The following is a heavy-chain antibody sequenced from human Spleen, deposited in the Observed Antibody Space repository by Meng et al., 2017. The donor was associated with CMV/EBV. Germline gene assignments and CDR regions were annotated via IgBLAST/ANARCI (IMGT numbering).Heavy chain of an antibody. V-gene: IGHV4-34*01. CDR2: INHSGST. D-gene: IGHD5-24*01. CDR3: ARGGEVEVATQRRYFDF. CDR1: GFTFSSYA. J-gene: IGHJ4*02. Sequence: GSLRLSCAASGFTFSSYAMSWIRQPPGKGLEWVGEINHSGSTNYNPSLKSRVTISADTSKNQFSLKLNSATAADTAVYYCARGGEVEVATQRRYFDFWGQGTLVTVSS.